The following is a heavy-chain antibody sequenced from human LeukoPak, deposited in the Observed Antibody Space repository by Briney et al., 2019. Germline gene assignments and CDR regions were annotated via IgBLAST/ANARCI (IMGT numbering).Heavy chain of an antibody. CDR1: GGSISSNSDY. V-gene: IGHV4-39*01. CDR3: ARRVQSGSGSYDFDY. CDR2: IYYSGST. J-gene: IGHJ4*02. D-gene: IGHD3-10*01. Sequence: SETLSLTCSVSGGSISSNSDYWGWIRQPPGKGLEWIGSIYYSGSTYHNPFLKSRVAISVDTSKNQFSLMVSSVTAADTAVYYCARRVQSGSGSYDFDYWGQGTLVTVSS.